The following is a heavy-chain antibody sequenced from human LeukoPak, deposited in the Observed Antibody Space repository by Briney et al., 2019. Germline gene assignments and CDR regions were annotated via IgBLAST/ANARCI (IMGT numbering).Heavy chain of an antibody. CDR3: AKDLPYCGGDCYSGGAFDI. Sequence: GGSLRLSCAASGFTFSSYWMSWVRQAPGKGLEWVANIKQDGSEKYYVDSVKGRFTISRDNAKNSLYLQMNSLRAEDTAVYYCAKDLPYCGGDCYSGGAFDIWGQGTMVTVSS. D-gene: IGHD2-21*02. V-gene: IGHV3-7*03. CDR2: IKQDGSEK. CDR1: GFTFSSYW. J-gene: IGHJ3*02.